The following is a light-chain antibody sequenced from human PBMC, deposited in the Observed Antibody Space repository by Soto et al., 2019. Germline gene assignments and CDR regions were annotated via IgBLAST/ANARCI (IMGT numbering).Light chain of an antibody. Sequence: QSALTQPPSASGTPGQRIIISCYGSSSNIETNTVNWYQQLPGTAPKVLIYSDNQRPSGVPDRFSGSKSGTSASLAISGLQSEDEADYYCASWDDSLNGWVLGGGTKLTVL. CDR3: ASWDDSLNGWV. J-gene: IGLJ3*02. CDR1: SSNIETNT. CDR2: SDN. V-gene: IGLV1-44*01.